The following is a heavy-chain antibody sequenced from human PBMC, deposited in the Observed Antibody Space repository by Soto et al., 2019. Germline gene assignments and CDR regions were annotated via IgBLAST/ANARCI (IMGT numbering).Heavy chain of an antibody. CDR3: SRDMIGYCSSTSCYAGGNWFDP. J-gene: IGHJ5*02. CDR2: INAGNGNT. CDR1: GYTFTSYA. V-gene: IGHV1-3*01. Sequence: QVQLVQSGAEVKKPGASVKVSCKASGYTFTSYAMHWVRQAPGQRLEWMGWINAGNGNTKYSQKFQGRVTITRDTSGSTAYLELSSVRCEDTAVYYCSRDMIGYCSSTSCYAGGNWFDPWGQGTLVTVSS. D-gene: IGHD2-2*01.